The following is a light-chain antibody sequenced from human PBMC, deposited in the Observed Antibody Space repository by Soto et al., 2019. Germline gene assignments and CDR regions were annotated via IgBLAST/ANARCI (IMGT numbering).Light chain of an antibody. CDR3: QQYNNWPLT. Sequence: EIVLTQSPATLSLSPGERATLSCRASPSVTNYLAWYQQKPGQAPRLLIFATSTRATGIPARFSGSGSGTEFTLTISSLQSEDFAVYYCQQYNNWPLTFGGGTKVDIK. CDR2: ATS. V-gene: IGKV3-15*01. J-gene: IGKJ4*01. CDR1: PSVTNY.